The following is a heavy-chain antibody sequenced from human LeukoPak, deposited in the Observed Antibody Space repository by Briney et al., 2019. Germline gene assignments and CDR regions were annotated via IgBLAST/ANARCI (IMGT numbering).Heavy chain of an antibody. D-gene: IGHD3-22*01. Sequence: PSETLSLTCAVYGGSFSGYYWRWLRQPPGKGLEWIGENNHSGSTNYNPSLKSRGTISVDPSKNQFSLKLSSVTAADTAVYYCARGQEYYDSSGSPYYFDYWGQGTLVTVSS. CDR3: ARGQEYYDSSGSPYYFDY. CDR2: NNHSGST. J-gene: IGHJ4*02. CDR1: GGSFSGYY. V-gene: IGHV4-34*01.